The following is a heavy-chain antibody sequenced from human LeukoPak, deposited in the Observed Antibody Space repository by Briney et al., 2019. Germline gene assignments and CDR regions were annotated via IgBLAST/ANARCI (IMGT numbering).Heavy chain of an antibody. D-gene: IGHD3-22*01. J-gene: IGHJ6*03. CDR1: GYTFTNYD. Sequence: ASVKVSCKASGYTFTNYDINWVRQASGQGLEWMGWMNPNTGDTGHAQKFQGRVTMTRSTSISTAYMELSSLRSEDTAVYYCARVGYFYMDVWGKGTTVTVS. CDR2: MNPNTGDT. V-gene: IGHV1-8*01. CDR3: ARVGYFYMDV.